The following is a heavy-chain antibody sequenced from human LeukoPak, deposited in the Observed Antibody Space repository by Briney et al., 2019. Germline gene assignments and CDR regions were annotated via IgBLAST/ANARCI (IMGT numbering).Heavy chain of an antibody. Sequence: PGGSLRLSCAASGFTFDDYAMHWVRQAPGKGLEWVSLISGDGGSTYYADSVKGRFTISRDNSKNSLYLQMNSLRTEDTALYYCAKDWGAYYDSSGFYSGDIDYWGQGNPLTVSS. CDR1: GFTFDDYA. V-gene: IGHV3-43*02. D-gene: IGHD3-22*01. CDR3: AKDWGAYYDSSGFYSGDIDY. CDR2: ISGDGGST. J-gene: IGHJ4*01.